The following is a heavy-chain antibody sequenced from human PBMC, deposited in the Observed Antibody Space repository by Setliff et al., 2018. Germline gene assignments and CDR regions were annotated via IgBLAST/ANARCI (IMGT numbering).Heavy chain of an antibody. Sequence: PGESLKISCKGSGYSFSRHWIGWVRQKPGKGLEWVGIICPGDSETRYSPSFQGQVTMSADKSISTAYLQWSGLKASDTAIYYCARRTGFAVAGFDHWGQGTLVTVSS. CDR2: ICPGDSET. D-gene: IGHD6-19*01. J-gene: IGHJ4*02. CDR1: GYSFSRHW. CDR3: ARRTGFAVAGFDH. V-gene: IGHV5-51*01.